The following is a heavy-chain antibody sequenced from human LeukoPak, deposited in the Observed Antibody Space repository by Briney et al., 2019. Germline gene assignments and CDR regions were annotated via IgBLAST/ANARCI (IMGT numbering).Heavy chain of an antibody. CDR3: AREVLATVTTFWFDL. J-gene: IGHJ4*02. CDR1: GGAIRSGGYY. D-gene: IGHD4-17*01. Sequence: SETLSLTLPVSGGAIRSGGYYWSWIRQPPGKGLEWIVYIYHSGSTYYNPSLKSRVTISVDRSKTQFSLKLSSVTAADTAVYCCAREVLATVTTFWFDLWGQGTLVTVSS. V-gene: IGHV4-30-2*01. CDR2: IYHSGST.